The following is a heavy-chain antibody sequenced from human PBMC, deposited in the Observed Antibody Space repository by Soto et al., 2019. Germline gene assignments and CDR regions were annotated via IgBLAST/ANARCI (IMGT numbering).Heavy chain of an antibody. CDR3: AKDGNWLDVYFDV. CDR2: SSASGRSR. CDR1: GIEFSNYA. J-gene: IGHJ4*02. D-gene: IGHD6-19*01. V-gene: IGHV3-23*01. Sequence: PVGSLRLSCVASGIEFSNYAMSWVRQAPGKGLEWVSISSASGRSRYHADSVKGRLTISRDNSKNTLYLHMTNLRAEDTAVYYCAKDGNWLDVYFDVWGQGTPVTVSS.